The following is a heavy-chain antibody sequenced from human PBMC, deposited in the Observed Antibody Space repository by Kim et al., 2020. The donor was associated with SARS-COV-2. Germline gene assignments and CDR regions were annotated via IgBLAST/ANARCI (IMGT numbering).Heavy chain of an antibody. D-gene: IGHD1-26*01. V-gene: IGHV1-18*01. CDR2: ISAYFGNT. CDR3: AREGRLTYSGSYYSDY. J-gene: IGHJ4*02. Sequence: ASVKVSCKASGCTFSSYGISWVRQAPGQGLEWMGGISAYFGNTNYAQKLQGRVTITTDKSTSTAYMELRSLGSDDTAVYYCAREGRLTYSGSYYSDYWGQGTLVTVSS. CDR1: GCTFSSYG.